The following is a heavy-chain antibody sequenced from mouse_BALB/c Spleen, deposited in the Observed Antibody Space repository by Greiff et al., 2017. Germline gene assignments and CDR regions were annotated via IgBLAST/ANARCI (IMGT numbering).Heavy chain of an antibody. V-gene: IGHV1-87*01. J-gene: IGHJ3*01. Sequence: QVQLQQSGAELARPGASVKLSCKASGYTFTSYWMQWVKQRPGQGLEWIGAIYPGDGDTRYTQKFKGKATLTADKSSSTAYMQLSSLASEDSAVYYCAYRFAYWGQGTLVTVSA. CDR3: AYRFAY. CDR2: IYPGDGDT. CDR1: GYTFTSYW.